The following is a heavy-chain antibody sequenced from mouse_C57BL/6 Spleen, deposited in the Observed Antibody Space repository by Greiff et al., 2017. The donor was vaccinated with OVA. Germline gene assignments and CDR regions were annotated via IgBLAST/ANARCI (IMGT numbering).Heavy chain of an antibody. CDR2: IHPNSGST. CDR3: ARSSFYYGSPGFAY. Sequence: QVQLKQPGAELVKPGASVKLSCKASGYTFTSYWMHWVKQRPGQGLEWIGMIHPNSGSTNYNEKFKSKATLTVDKSSSTAYMQLSSLTSEDSAVYYCARSSFYYGSPGFAYWGQGTLVTVSA. J-gene: IGHJ3*01. CDR1: GYTFTSYW. D-gene: IGHD2-2*01. V-gene: IGHV1-64*01.